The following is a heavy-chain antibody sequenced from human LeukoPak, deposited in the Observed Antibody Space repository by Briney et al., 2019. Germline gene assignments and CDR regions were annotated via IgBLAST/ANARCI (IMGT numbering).Heavy chain of an antibody. V-gene: IGHV4-30-4*01. CDR3: ARETGVVVAATNPFT. CDR2: ISSTAST. D-gene: IGHD2-15*01. J-gene: IGHJ5*02. CDR1: GGSISSGDDC. Sequence: SETLSLTCTVAGGSISSGDDCWSWVREPGGKGLEWIGYISSTASTFYPPSLTSRLTISVDTSKNQFSLKLSSVTAADTAVYYCARETGVVVAATNPFTWGQGTLVTVSS.